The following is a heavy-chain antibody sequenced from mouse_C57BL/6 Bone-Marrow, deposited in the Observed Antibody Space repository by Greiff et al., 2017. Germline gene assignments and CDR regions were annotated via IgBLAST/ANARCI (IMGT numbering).Heavy chain of an antibody. CDR1: GYTFTSYW. CDR2: INPSNGGT. D-gene: IGHD1-1*01. V-gene: IGHV1-53*01. J-gene: IGHJ4*01. Sequence: QVQLQQPGTELVKPGASVKLSCKASGYTFTSYWMHWVKQRPGQGLEWIGNINPSNGGTNYNEKFKSKATLTVDKSSSTAYMQLSSLTSDDSAVYYCATCLYGSRSYYAMDYWGQGTSVTVSS. CDR3: ATCLYGSRSYYAMDY.